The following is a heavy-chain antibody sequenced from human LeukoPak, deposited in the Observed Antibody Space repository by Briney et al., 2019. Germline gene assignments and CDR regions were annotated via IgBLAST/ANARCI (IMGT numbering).Heavy chain of an antibody. CDR2: ISSSGSTI. CDR3: VTSYCSGGSCYSASGY. Sequence: PGGSLRLSCAASGFTFSDYYMSWIRQAPGKGLEWVSYISSSGSTIYYADSVKGRFTISRDNAKNSLYLQMNSLRAEDSAVYYCVTSYCSGGSCYSASGYWGQGTLVTVSS. V-gene: IGHV3-11*04. J-gene: IGHJ4*02. CDR1: GFTFSDYY. D-gene: IGHD2-15*01.